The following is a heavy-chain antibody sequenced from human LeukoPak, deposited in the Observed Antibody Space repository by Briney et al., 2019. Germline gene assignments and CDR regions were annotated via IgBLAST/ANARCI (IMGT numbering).Heavy chain of an antibody. D-gene: IGHD2-2*01. Sequence: SETLSLTCAVYGGSFSGYYCSWIRQPPGKGLEWIGEINHSGSTNYNPSLKSRVTISVDTSKNQFSLKLSSVTAADTAVYYCARGYQLPHYYGMDVWGKGTTVAVSS. J-gene: IGHJ6*04. CDR1: GGSFSGYY. CDR2: INHSGST. CDR3: ARGYQLPHYYGMDV. V-gene: IGHV4-34*01.